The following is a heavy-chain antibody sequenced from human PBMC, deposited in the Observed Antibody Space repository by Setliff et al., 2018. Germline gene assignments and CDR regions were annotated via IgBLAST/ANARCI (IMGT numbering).Heavy chain of an antibody. J-gene: IGHJ6*03. Sequence: SETLSLTCTVSDDSISSRRYYWGWFRQPAGKELDWIGQIYTSWSTNYNPSLKGRATLSIDASKRQFSLKLTSVTAADTAVYYCARMSGFQYMDVWGKGTPVTVSS. CDR3: ARMSGFQYMDV. V-gene: IGHV4-61*09. CDR2: IYTSWST. CDR1: DDSISSRRYY. D-gene: IGHD3-3*01.